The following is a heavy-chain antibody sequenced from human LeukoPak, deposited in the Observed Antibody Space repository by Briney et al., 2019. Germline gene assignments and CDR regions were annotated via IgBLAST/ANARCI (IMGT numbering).Heavy chain of an antibody. Sequence: PGGSLRLPCAASGFTFSSYWMSWVRQASGKGLEWVANIKRDGSEKYYVDSVKGRFTTSRDNAKNSLYLQMNSLRTEDTALYYCAKAYCGGDCYPDYWGQGTLVTVSS. J-gene: IGHJ4*02. CDR3: AKAYCGGDCYPDY. V-gene: IGHV3-7*03. CDR1: GFTFSSYW. D-gene: IGHD2-21*02. CDR2: IKRDGSEK.